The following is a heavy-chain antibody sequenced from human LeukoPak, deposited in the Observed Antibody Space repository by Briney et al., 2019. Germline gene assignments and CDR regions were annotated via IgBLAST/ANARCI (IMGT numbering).Heavy chain of an antibody. CDR1: GYSFTSYW. D-gene: IGHD3-22*01. Sequence: GESLKISCKGSGYSFTSYWIGWVRQMPGKGLEWMGIIYPGDSDTRYSPSFQGQVTISADKSISTAYLQWSSLKASDTAMYYCARVPYYYDSSGYSRPFDYWGQGTLVTVSS. CDR2: IYPGDSDT. J-gene: IGHJ4*02. CDR3: ARVPYYYDSSGYSRPFDY. V-gene: IGHV5-51*01.